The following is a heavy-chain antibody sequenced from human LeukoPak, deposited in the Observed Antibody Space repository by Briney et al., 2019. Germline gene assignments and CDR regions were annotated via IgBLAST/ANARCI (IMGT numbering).Heavy chain of an antibody. J-gene: IGHJ5*02. CDR1: GGSVSSGPYY. CDR3: ARQVLASSGSILGWFDP. D-gene: IGHD3-22*01. V-gene: IGHV4-61*01. Sequence: SETLSLTCTVSGGSVSSGPYYWSWIRQPPGKGLEWIGYIYHSGNTNYNPSLKSRVTISVDTSKNQFSLKLISVTAADTAVYYCARQVLASSGSILGWFDPWGQGTLVTVSS. CDR2: IYHSGNT.